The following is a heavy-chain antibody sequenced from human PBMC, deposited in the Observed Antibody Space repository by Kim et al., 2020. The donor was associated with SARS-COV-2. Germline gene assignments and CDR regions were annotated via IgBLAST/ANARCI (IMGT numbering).Heavy chain of an antibody. CDR1: GIPFSNAW. CDR3: TTVSMR. CDR2: IKSKSDGGTA. Sequence: GGSLRLSCEVSGIPFSNAWFNWVRQVPGKGLEWVGRIKSKSDGGTADLAAPVKGRFVISRDDSKNTLYLLMNSLRTDDSAVYYCTTVSMRWGQGTLVTVS. D-gene: IGHD2-2*01. J-gene: IGHJ4*01. V-gene: IGHV3-15*07.